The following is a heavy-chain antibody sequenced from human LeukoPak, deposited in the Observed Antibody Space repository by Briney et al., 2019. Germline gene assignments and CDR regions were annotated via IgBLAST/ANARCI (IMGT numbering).Heavy chain of an antibody. CDR1: GYTFNSYG. D-gene: IGHD6-13*01. CDR3: ARERAAAANWFDP. CDR2: ISAYNGNT. V-gene: IGHV1-18*01. J-gene: IGHJ5*02. Sequence: EASVKVSFKASGYTFNSYGFSWVRQAPGQGLEWMGWISAYNGNTNYAQKLQGRVTMTTDTSTSTAYMELRSLRSDDTAVYYCARERAAAANWFDPWGQGTLVTVSS.